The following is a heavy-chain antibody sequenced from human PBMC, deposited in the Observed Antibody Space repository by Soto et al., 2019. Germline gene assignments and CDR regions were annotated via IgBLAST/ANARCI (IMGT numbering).Heavy chain of an antibody. CDR2: IYWDDDK. D-gene: IGHD3-22*01. J-gene: IGHJ4*02. CDR1: GFSLSTTGVG. V-gene: IGHV2-5*02. CDR3: AHPFRNGTAYYYWVDF. Sequence: QITLKESGPPLVKPTQTLTLTCTFSGFSLSTTGVGVGWIRQPPGKALEWLALIYWDDDKRYSPSLKSRVTITKDTSKNQVVLTMTNMDPVDTATYYCAHPFRNGTAYYYWVDFWGQGTLVTVSS.